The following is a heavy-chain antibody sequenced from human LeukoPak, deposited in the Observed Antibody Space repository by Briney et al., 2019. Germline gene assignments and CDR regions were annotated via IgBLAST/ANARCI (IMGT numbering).Heavy chain of an antibody. D-gene: IGHD6-13*01. V-gene: IGHV1-2*06. J-gene: IGHJ4*02. CDR1: GYTFAAYF. Sequence: ASVKVSCKASGYTFAAYFIHWVRQAPGQGLEWMGRINPNGGDTNYAQKFRGRVTMTGDTSISTAYMELSSLRSDDTAMYYCARVGFTTSWSNFDYWGQGTLVTVSS. CDR3: ARVGFTTSWSNFDY. CDR2: INPNGGDT.